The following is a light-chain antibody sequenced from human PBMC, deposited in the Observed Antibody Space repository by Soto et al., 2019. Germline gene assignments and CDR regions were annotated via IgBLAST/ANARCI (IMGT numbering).Light chain of an antibody. J-gene: IGKJ1*01. CDR3: HQRSDYPET. CDR1: QSVSSY. CDR2: DAP. Sequence: EIQLTQSPSTLAGSPGERATLSCRASQSVSSYLALYQQKPGHAPSLLIYDAPTWTTGVPSRCSGSGSGTDFTLTTSSLQPDDFAVYYCHQRSDYPETFGQGTKVDI. V-gene: IGKV3-11*01.